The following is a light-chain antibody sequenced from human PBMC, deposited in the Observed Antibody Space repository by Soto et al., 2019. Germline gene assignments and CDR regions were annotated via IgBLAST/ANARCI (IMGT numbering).Light chain of an antibody. J-gene: IGKJ3*01. Sequence: DIQMTQSPSSLSASVGDRDTFTCRASQGIDNYFAWYQQKPGKAPKLLIYAASTLQSGVPFRFSGRASGTDLTLTISSQQADDVATYYCQKYNIAPFTFGPGTKVDIK. CDR1: QGIDNY. V-gene: IGKV1-27*01. CDR3: QKYNIAPFT. CDR2: AAS.